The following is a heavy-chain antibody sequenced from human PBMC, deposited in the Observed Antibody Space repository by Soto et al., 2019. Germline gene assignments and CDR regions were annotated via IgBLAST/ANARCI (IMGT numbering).Heavy chain of an antibody. Sequence: SETLSLTCAVYGGSFSGYYWSWIRQPPGKGLEWIGEINHSGSTNYNPSLKSRVTISVDTSKNQFSLKLSSVTAADTAVYYCARGQSVNSYGTLGQKRYYFDYWGQGNLVTVSS. V-gene: IGHV4-34*01. D-gene: IGHD5-18*01. CDR2: INHSGST. J-gene: IGHJ4*02. CDR3: ARGQSVNSYGTLGQKRYYFDY. CDR1: GGSFSGYY.